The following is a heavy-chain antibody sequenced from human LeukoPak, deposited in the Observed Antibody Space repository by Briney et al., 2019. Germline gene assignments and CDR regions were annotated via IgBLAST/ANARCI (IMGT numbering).Heavy chain of an antibody. D-gene: IGHD3-10*01. J-gene: IGHJ4*02. V-gene: IGHV4-34*01. CDR2: INHSGST. Sequence: PSETLSLTCAVYGWSFSGYYWSWIRQPPGKGLEWIGEINHSGSTNYNPSLKSRVTISVDTSKNQFSLKLSSVTAADTAVYYCARDLLWFGDIPAGFDYWGQGTLVTVSS. CDR3: ARDLLWFGDIPAGFDY. CDR1: GWSFSGYY.